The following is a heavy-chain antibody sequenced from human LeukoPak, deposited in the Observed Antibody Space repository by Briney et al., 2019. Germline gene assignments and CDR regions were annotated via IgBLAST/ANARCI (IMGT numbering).Heavy chain of an antibody. D-gene: IGHD5/OR15-5a*01. CDR1: GYTFTGYY. J-gene: IGHJ4*02. V-gene: IGHV1-2*02. CDR3: ARDGTGVDNFVQY. CDR2: INPNSGGT. Sequence: GASVKVSCKASGYTFTGYYMHWVRQAPGQGLEWMGWINPNSGGTNYAQKFQGRVTMTRDTSISAVYMELSRLRSADTSVYYCARDGTGVDNFVQYWGQGTLVTVSS.